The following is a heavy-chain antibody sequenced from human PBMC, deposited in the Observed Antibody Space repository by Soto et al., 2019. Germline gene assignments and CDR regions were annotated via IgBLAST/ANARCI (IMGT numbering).Heavy chain of an antibody. Sequence: ASVKVSCKASGYTFTGYYMHWVRQAPGQGLEWMRWINPNSGGTNYAQKFQGWVTMTRDTSISTAYMELSRLRSDDTAVYYCAVLRGQQQLVRAFDIWRQGTMVTVSS. CDR1: GYTFTGYY. CDR2: INPNSGGT. CDR3: AVLRGQQQLVRAFDI. V-gene: IGHV1-2*04. D-gene: IGHD6-13*01. J-gene: IGHJ3*02.